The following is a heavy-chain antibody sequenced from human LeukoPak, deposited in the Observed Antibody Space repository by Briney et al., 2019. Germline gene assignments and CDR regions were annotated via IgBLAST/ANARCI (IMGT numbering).Heavy chain of an antibody. CDR1: GFTFSSYS. CDR2: ISSSSSYI. J-gene: IGHJ4*02. Sequence: GGSLRLSCAASGFTFSSYSMNWVRQAPGKGLEWVSSISSSSSYIYYADSVKGRFTISRDNAKNSLYLQMNSLRAEDTAVYYCARDRSLAAAAIDWGQGTLVTVSS. D-gene: IGHD6-13*01. CDR3: ARDRSLAAAAID. V-gene: IGHV3-21*01.